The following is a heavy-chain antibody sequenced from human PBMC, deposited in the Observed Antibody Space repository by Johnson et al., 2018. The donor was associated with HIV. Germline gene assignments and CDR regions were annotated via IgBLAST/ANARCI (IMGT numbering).Heavy chain of an antibody. CDR2: ISWNSGSI. Sequence: LLVESGGGVVQPGRSLRLSCTASGFTFGDYAMSWVRQAPGKGLGWVSGISWNSGSIDYADSVKGRFSISRDNAKKSLYLQMNSLRIEDTALYYCAKDMHRGDSSWFGAFDSWGQGTMVTVSS. CDR1: GFTFGDYA. CDR3: AKDMHRGDSSWFGAFDS. J-gene: IGHJ3*01. V-gene: IGHV3-9*01. D-gene: IGHD6-13*01.